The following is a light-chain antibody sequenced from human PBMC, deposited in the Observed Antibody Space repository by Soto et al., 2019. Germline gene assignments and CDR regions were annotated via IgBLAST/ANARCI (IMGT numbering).Light chain of an antibody. Sequence: ERVTTQSPATLSVSPGERATLSCRASQSVSSNLAWYQQKPGQAPRLLIYGASTRATGIPARFSGSGSGTEFTLTISSLQSEDFAVYYCQQYNNWPSWTFGQGTKV. J-gene: IGKJ1*01. CDR1: QSVSSN. V-gene: IGKV3-15*01. CDR3: QQYNNWPSWT. CDR2: GAS.